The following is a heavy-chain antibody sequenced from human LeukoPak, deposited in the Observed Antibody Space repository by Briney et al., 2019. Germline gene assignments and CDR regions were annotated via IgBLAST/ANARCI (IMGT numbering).Heavy chain of an antibody. D-gene: IGHD3-22*01. CDR1: GYTXTGYY. J-gene: IGHJ4*02. CDR2: INTNSGGT. CDR3: ARGLAVVSPFDF. V-gene: IGHV1-2*02. Sequence: GASVKVSCKASGYTXTGYYIHWVRQAPGQGPEWMGWINTNSGGTNYGQKFQGRVTMTRDTSISTANMELSRLTSDDTAVYYCARGLAVVSPFDFWGQGTLVTVSS.